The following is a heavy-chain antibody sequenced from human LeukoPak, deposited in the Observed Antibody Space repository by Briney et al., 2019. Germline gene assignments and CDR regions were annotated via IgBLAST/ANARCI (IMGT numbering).Heavy chain of an antibody. CDR3: ARASGDSSGYQFDY. Sequence: SETLSLTCTVSGGSISSYYWSWIRQPAGKGLEWIGRIYTSGSTNYNPSLKSQVTMSVDTSKNQFSLQLSSVTAADTAVYYCARASGDSSGYQFDYWGQGTLVTVSS. J-gene: IGHJ4*02. V-gene: IGHV4-4*07. CDR1: GGSISSYY. D-gene: IGHD3-22*01. CDR2: IYTSGST.